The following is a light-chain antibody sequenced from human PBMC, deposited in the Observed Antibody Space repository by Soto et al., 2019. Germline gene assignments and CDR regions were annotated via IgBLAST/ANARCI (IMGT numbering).Light chain of an antibody. CDR3: KQYYRSWT. CDR1: KSVSSD. Sequence: EIVITQSPATLSVSPGERATLSCRASKSVSSDLAWYQQKPGQAPSLLIYAASTRATGIPARFSGSGSGTEFTLTISSLQSEDFAVYYCKQYYRSWTFGQGTKVEIK. J-gene: IGKJ1*01. CDR2: AAS. V-gene: IGKV3-15*01.